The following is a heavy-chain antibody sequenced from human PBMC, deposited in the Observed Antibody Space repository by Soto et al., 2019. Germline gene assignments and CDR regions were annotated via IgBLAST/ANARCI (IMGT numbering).Heavy chain of an antibody. CDR2: IIPIFGTA. CDR1: GGTFSSYA. V-gene: IGHV1-69*01. CDR3: ARDGPDFIAAAGTFSYNWFDP. D-gene: IGHD6-13*01. J-gene: IGHJ5*02. Sequence: QVQLVQSGAEVKKPGSSVKVSCKASGGTFSSYAISWVRQAPGQGLEWMGGIIPIFGTANYAQKFQGRVTITADESTSTAYMELSSLRSEDTAVYYCARDGPDFIAAAGTFSYNWFDPWGQGTLVTVSS.